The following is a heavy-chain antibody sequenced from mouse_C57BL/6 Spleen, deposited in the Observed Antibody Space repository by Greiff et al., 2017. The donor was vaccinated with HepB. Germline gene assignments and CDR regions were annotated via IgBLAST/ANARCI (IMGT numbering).Heavy chain of an antibody. D-gene: IGHD2-1*01. CDR1: GYTFTSYN. CDR2: IYPGNGDT. CDR3: AREGGYYGNYGEYDYFDY. J-gene: IGHJ2*01. V-gene: IGHV1-12*01. Sequence: VQLQQSGAELERPGASVKMSCKASGYTFTSYNMHWVKQTPRQGLEWIGAIYPGNGDTSYNQKFKGKATLTVAKSSSTAYMQLSSLTSEDSAVYFCAREGGYYGNYGEYDYFDYWGQGTTLTVSS.